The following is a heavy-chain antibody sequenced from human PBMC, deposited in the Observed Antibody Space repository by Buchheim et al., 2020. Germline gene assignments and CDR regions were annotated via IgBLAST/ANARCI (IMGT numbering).Heavy chain of an antibody. CDR2: IKSKADGGTK. J-gene: IGHJ4*02. CDR1: GFTFINAW. CDR3: TTTFSVLRYFDLPDF. Sequence: EVQLVESGGGLVKPGGSLRLSCAASGFTFINAWMTWVRQAPGKGLEWVGRIKSKADGGTKDYAAPVKGRFTISRDDSKNSLYLQMNSLKTEDTAVYYCTTTFSVLRYFDLPDFWGQGTL. V-gene: IGHV3-15*01. D-gene: IGHD3-9*01.